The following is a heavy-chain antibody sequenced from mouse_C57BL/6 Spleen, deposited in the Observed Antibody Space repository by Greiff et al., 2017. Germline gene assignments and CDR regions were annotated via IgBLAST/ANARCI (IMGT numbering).Heavy chain of an antibody. Sequence: VQLQQSGPELVKPGASVKISCKASGYAFSSSWMNRVKQRPGKGLEWIGRIYPGDGDTNYNGKFKGKATLTADKSSSTAYMQLSSLTSEDSAVYFCASYYGSSLDYWGQGTTLTVSS. D-gene: IGHD1-1*01. V-gene: IGHV1-82*01. CDR3: ASYYGSSLDY. J-gene: IGHJ2*01. CDR2: IYPGDGDT. CDR1: GYAFSSSW.